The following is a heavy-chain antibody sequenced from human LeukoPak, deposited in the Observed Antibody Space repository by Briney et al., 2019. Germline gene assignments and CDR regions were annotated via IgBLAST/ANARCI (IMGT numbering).Heavy chain of an antibody. J-gene: IGHJ3*02. CDR3: ARGSGSYYDAFDI. CDR1: GFTFSSSS. V-gene: IGHV3-64*01. CDR2: ISSNGRGT. Sequence: GGSLRLSCAASGFTFSSSSMHWVRQAPGKGLEYVPGISSNGRGTYSANSVKGRFTISRDNSKNTLYLQMGSLRPEDMAVYYCARGSGSYYDAFDIWGQGTMVTVSS. D-gene: IGHD3-10*01.